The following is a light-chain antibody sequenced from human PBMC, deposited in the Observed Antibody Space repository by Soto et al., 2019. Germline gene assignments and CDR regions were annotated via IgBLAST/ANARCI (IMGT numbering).Light chain of an antibody. V-gene: IGKV3-11*01. CDR1: QSISAY. CDR2: DGS. Sequence: EILLTQSPATLSLSPGERAILYCRTSQSISAYLAWYQQKPGLPPRLLIYDGSNRATGVPARFSGSGSGTDFTLTISSLEPEDIAAYYCQQRANGVTFGPGTKVDIK. CDR3: QQRANGVT. J-gene: IGKJ3*01.